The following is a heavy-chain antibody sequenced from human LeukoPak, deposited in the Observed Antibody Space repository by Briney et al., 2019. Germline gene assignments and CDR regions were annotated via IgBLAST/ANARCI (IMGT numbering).Heavy chain of an antibody. V-gene: IGHV4-59*01. CDR3: ARNIVGPRQVDY. J-gene: IGHJ4*02. D-gene: IGHD1-26*01. Sequence: NPSETLSLTCTVSGGSISSYYWSWIRQPPGKGLEWIGYIYYSGSTNYNPSLKSRVTISVDTSKNQFSLKLSSVTAADTAVYYCARNIVGPRQVDYWGQGTLVTVSS. CDR1: GGSISSYY. CDR2: IYYSGST.